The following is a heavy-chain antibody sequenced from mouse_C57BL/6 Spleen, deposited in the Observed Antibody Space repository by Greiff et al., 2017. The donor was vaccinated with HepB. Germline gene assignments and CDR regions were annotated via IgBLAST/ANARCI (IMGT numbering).Heavy chain of an antibody. CDR3: ARSITTVVNY. Sequence: VQLQQSGPELVKPGASVKISCKASGYAFSSSWMNWVKQRPGKGLEWIGRIYPGDGDTNYNGKFKGKATLTADKSSSTAYMQLSSLTSEDSAVYFCARSITTVVNYWSQGTTLTVSS. CDR1: GYAFSSSW. J-gene: IGHJ2*01. CDR2: IYPGDGDT. D-gene: IGHD1-1*01. V-gene: IGHV1-82*01.